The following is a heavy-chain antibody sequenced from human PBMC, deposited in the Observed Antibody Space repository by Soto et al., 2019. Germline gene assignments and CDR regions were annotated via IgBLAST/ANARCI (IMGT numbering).Heavy chain of an antibody. J-gene: IGHJ4*02. CDR1: GFTFSSYA. CDR3: ARDIGGKGSSGPDY. Sequence: GGSLRLSCAASGFTFSSYAMHWVRQAPGKGLVWVAVISYDGSNKYYADSVKGRFTISRDNSKNTLYLQMNSLRAEDTAVYYCARDIGGKGSSGPDYWGQGTLVTVSS. V-gene: IGHV3-30-3*01. D-gene: IGHD6-19*01. CDR2: ISYDGSNK.